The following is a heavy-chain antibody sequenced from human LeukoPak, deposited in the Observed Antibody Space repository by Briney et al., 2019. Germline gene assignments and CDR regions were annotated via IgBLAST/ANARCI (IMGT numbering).Heavy chain of an antibody. J-gene: IGHJ4*02. Sequence: SETLSLTCTVFDDSLNNYYWNWIRQPPGRGLEWIGYIYYSGHTNYNPSLNSRVAISIDTSKNQFSLKLNSLTAADTAVYYCARATWNGYMFDYWGQGSLVTVTS. CDR3: ARATWNGYMFDY. CDR2: IYYSGHT. CDR1: DDSLNNYY. V-gene: IGHV4-59*01. D-gene: IGHD5-24*01.